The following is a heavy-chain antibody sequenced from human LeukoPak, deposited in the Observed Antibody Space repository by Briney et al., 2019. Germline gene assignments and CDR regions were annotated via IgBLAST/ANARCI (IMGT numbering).Heavy chain of an antibody. CDR1: GGSISSHY. CDR2: IYYSGST. CDR3: ARAEEYYDANWFDP. J-gene: IGHJ5*02. D-gene: IGHD3-3*01. V-gene: IGHV4-59*11. Sequence: SETLSLTCTVSGGSISSHYWSWIRQPPGKGLEWIGYIYYSGSTNYNPSLKSRVTMSVDTSKNQFSLKLSSVTAADTAVYYCARAEEYYDANWFDPWGQGTLVTVSS.